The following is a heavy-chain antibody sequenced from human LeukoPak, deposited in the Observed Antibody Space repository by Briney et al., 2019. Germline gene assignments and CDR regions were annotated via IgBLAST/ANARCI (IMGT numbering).Heavy chain of an antibody. CDR3: ANLVVGWKDAFDI. CDR2: ISGSGGST. D-gene: IGHD2-21*01. Sequence: RGGSLRLSCAASGLTFSSYAMSWVRQAPGKGLEWVSAISGSGGSTYYADSVKGRFTISRDNSKNTLYLQMNSLRAEDTAVYYCANLVVGWKDAFDIWGQGTMVTVSS. CDR1: GLTFSSYA. J-gene: IGHJ3*02. V-gene: IGHV3-23*01.